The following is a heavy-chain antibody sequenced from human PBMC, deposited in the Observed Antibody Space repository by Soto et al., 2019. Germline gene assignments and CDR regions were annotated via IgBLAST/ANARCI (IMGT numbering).Heavy chain of an antibody. V-gene: IGHV3-48*03. CDR3: ARGIAARRLDS. J-gene: IGHJ4*02. CDR1: GFTFSSYE. D-gene: IGHD6-6*01. CDR2: ISSSSSTI. Sequence: VGSLRLSCAASGFTFSSYEMNWVRQAPGKGLEWVSFISSSSSTIYYADSVKGRFTISRDNAKNSLYLQMDSLRAEDTAVYYCARGIAARRLDSWGQGALVTVSS.